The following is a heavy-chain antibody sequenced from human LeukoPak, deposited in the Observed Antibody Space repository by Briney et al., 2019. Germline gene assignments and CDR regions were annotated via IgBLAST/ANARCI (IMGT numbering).Heavy chain of an antibody. CDR3: ARSEIRALAYSGYDNTYFHH. J-gene: IGHJ1*01. D-gene: IGHD5-12*01. CDR1: GFTFSSYA. Sequence: PGRSLRLSCAASGFTFSSYAMHWVRQAPGKGLEWVAVVSNDESKKYYTDSVQSRFTISRDNSKNTLYLQMNSLRAEDTAVYYCARSEIRALAYSGYDNTYFHHWGQGTLVTVSS. V-gene: IGHV3-30*04. CDR2: VSNDESKK.